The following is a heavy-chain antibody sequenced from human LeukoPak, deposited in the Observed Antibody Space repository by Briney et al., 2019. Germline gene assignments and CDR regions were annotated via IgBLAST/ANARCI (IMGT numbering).Heavy chain of an antibody. Sequence: SETLSLTCTVSGGSISSYYWSWIRQPPGKGLEWIGYIYYSGSTNYNPSLKSRVTISVDTSKNQFSLKLSSVTAADTAVYYCARVVPYCGMDVWGQGTTVTVSS. CDR2: IYYSGST. CDR3: ARVVPYCGMDV. J-gene: IGHJ6*02. CDR1: GGSISSYY. D-gene: IGHD3-10*01. V-gene: IGHV4-59*01.